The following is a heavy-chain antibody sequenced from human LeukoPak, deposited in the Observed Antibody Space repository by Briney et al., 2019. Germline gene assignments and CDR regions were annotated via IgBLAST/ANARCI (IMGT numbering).Heavy chain of an antibody. CDR2: ISGSGSST. CDR3: AKVAYSSSWFGAFDI. Sequence: PGGSLRLSCAASGFTFSTNAMSWVRQTPGKGLEWLSAISGSGSSTYYADSVKGRFTISRDNSKNTLYLQMNSLRAEDTAVYYCAKVAYSSSWFGAFDIWGQGTMVTVSS. D-gene: IGHD6-13*01. J-gene: IGHJ3*02. V-gene: IGHV3-23*01. CDR1: GFTFSTNA.